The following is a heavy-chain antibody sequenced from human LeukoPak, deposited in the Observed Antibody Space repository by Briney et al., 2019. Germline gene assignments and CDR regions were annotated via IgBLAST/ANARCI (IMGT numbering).Heavy chain of an antibody. D-gene: IGHD2-15*01. CDR3: TTRRQDGW. V-gene: IGHV3-15*01. J-gene: IGHJ4*02. Sequence: PGGSLRLSCVGSGFTFSDAWMSWVRQAPGKGLEGVGRIKSKSDGRTIDYAAPVKGRFTISSDDSRNTLYLQMNSLKTEDTAVYYCTTRRQDGWWGQGTLVTVS. CDR1: GFTFSDAW. CDR2: IKSKSDGRTI.